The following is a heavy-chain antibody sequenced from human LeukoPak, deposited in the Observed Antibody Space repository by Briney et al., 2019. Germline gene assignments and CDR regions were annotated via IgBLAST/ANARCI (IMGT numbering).Heavy chain of an antibody. D-gene: IGHD3-22*01. CDR2: IYTSGST. V-gene: IGHV4-61*02. J-gene: IGHJ4*02. Sequence: SETLSLTGTVSGGSISSGSYYWSWIRQPAGKGLEWIGRIYTSGSTNYNPSLKSRVTISVDTSKNQFSLKLSSVTAADTAVYYCARGLTYYDSSGYYYKEFDYWGQGTLVTVSS. CDR3: ARGLTYYDSSGYYYKEFDY. CDR1: GGSISSGSYY.